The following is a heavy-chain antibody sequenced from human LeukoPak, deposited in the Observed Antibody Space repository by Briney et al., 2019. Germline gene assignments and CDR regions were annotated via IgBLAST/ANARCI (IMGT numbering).Heavy chain of an antibody. J-gene: IGHJ4*02. V-gene: IGHV3-33*01. Sequence: GRSLRLSCAAAGFTFSSYGMHWVRQAPGKGLEWVAVIWYDGSNKYYADSVKGRFTISRDNSKNTLYLRMNSLRAEDTAVYYCARGLGTTNDYWGQGTLVTVSS. D-gene: IGHD2/OR15-2a*01. CDR2: IWYDGSNK. CDR1: GFTFSSYG. CDR3: ARGLGTTNDY.